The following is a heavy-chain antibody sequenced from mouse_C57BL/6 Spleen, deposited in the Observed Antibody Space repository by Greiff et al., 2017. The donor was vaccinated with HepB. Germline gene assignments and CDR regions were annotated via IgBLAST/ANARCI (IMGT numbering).Heavy chain of an antibody. V-gene: IGHV1-64*01. CDR1: GYTFTSYW. CDR3: ARSPSNWEDLAY. Sequence: QVQLQQPGAELVKPGASVKLSCKASGYTFTSYWMHWVKQRPGQGLEWIGMIHPNSGSTNYNEKFKSKATLTVDKSSSTAYMQLSSLTSEDSAVYYCARSPSNWEDLAYWGQGTLVTVSA. CDR2: IHPNSGST. D-gene: IGHD4-1*01. J-gene: IGHJ3*01.